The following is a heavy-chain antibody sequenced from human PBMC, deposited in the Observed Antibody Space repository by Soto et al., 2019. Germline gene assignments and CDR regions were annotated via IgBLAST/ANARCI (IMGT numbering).Heavy chain of an antibody. CDR2: ISYDGTNK. Sequence: PGGSLRLSCAASRFTFSSYAMHWVRQAPGKGLEWVAVISYDGTNKYYADFVKGRFTISRDNAKNSLFLRLNSLRADDTALYYCVRGSYGDYDSWGQGPLVTVSS. J-gene: IGHJ5*01. CDR3: VRGSYGDYDS. D-gene: IGHD4-17*01. CDR1: RFTFSSYA. V-gene: IGHV3-30-3*01.